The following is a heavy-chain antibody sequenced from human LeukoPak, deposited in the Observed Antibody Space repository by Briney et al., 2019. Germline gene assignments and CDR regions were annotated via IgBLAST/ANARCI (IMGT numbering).Heavy chain of an antibody. D-gene: IGHD5-12*01. V-gene: IGHV1-2*02. CDR3: ARSRRTYEQPRFGCVDY. J-gene: IGHJ4*02. CDR2: INPNSGGT. CDR1: GYTFTGYY. Sequence: GASVKVSCKASGYTFTGYYMHWVRQAPGQGLEWMGWINPNSGGTNYAQKFQGRVTMTRDTSISTAYMELSRLRPDDTAVYYCARSRRTYEQPRFGCVDYWGQGTLVTVSS.